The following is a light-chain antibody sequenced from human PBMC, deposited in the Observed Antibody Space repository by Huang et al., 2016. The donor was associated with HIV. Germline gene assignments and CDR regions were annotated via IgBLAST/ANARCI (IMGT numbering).Light chain of an antibody. CDR2: SAS. V-gene: IGKV1D-8*03. CDR3: QQYHAFPLI. J-gene: IGKJ4*01. CDR1: QDINTY. Sequence: VIWMTQSPPLLSASTGDRVTINCRVSQDINTYLAWYQQKPGKAPELLSYSASVLQNGVPSRFNGSGSGTQFTLTSSCLQTEDFATYYCQQYHAFPLIFGAGTKVEI.